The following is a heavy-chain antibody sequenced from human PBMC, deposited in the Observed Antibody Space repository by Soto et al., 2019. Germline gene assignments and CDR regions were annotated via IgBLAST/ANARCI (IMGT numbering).Heavy chain of an antibody. J-gene: IGHJ4*02. D-gene: IGHD3-22*01. Sequence: PGGSLILSCGASGFTFSISWMNWVRQAPGKGLEWVANIKGSGSEKYYVDSVKGRFTISRDNSKNTLYLQMNSLRAEDTAVYYCAKSNYDSSGYYYVKAFDYWGQGTLVTVSS. CDR1: GFTFSISW. CDR2: IKGSGSEK. CDR3: AKSNYDSSGYYYVKAFDY. V-gene: IGHV3-7*03.